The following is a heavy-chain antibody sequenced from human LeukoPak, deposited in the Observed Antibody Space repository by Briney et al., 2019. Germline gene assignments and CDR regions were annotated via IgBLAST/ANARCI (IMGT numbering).Heavy chain of an antibody. J-gene: IGHJ4*02. CDR2: IASDGSST. D-gene: IGHD4-17*01. Sequence: QTGGSLRLSCAASGFTFSSYWMNWVRQAPGKGLVWVSRIASDGSSTTYADSVKGRFSISRDNAKNTLYLQMNSLRVEDTAVYYCAKDHGDYSFDYWGQGTLVTVSS. CDR1: GFTFSSYW. CDR3: AKDHGDYSFDY. V-gene: IGHV3-74*01.